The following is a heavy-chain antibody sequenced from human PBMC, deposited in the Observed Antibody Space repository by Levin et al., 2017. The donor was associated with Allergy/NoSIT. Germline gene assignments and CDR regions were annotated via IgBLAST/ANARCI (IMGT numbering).Heavy chain of an antibody. J-gene: IGHJ4*02. D-gene: IGHD6-19*01. CDR1: GGSISSSSYY. Sequence: SETLSLTCTVSGGSISSSSYYWGWIRQPPGKGLEWIGSIYYSGSTYYNPSLKSRVTISVDTSKNQFSLKLSSVTAADTAVYYCARLGLAVAGTDYWGQGTLVTVSS. CDR3: ARLGLAVAGTDY. CDR2: IYYSGST. V-gene: IGHV4-39*01.